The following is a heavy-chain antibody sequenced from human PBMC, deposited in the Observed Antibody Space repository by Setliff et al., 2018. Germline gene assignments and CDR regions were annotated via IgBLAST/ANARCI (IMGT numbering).Heavy chain of an antibody. D-gene: IGHD3-10*01. CDR3: ARDSRVRYDAPGSVSDQSPY. V-gene: IGHV4-31*03. CDR2: IYYSGST. J-gene: IGHJ4*02. Sequence: SETLSLTCTVSGGSISRGDYYWSWIRQHPGKGLEWIGYIYYSGSTYYNPSLKSRVTISVDTSKNQFSLKLSSVTAGDTAIYYCARDSRVRYDAPGSVSDQSPYWGQGTLVTVSS. CDR1: GGSISRGDYY.